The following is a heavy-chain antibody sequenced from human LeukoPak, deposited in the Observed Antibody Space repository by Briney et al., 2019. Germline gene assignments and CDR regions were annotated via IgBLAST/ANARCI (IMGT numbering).Heavy chain of an antibody. D-gene: IGHD3-9*01. CDR1: GYTFTSYG. CDR3: ARDDISGRVKARPPIFDY. J-gene: IGHJ4*02. V-gene: IGHV1-18*01. CDR2: ISAYNGNT. Sequence: ASVKVSRKASGYTFTSYGISWVRQAPGQGLEWMGWISAYNGNTNYAQKLQGRVTMTTDTSTRTAYMELRSLRSEDTAVYYCARDDISGRVKARPPIFDYWGQGTLVTVSS.